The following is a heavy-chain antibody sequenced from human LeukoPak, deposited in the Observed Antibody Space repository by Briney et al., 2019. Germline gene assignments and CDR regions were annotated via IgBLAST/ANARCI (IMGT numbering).Heavy chain of an antibody. CDR2: IIPIFGTA. Sequence: ASVKPSCKASGGTFSSYAISWVRQAPGQGLEWMGGIIPIFGTANYAQKFQGRVTITTDESTSTAYMELSSLRSEDTAVYYCARGGYCSSTSCSLNWFDPWGQGTLVTVSS. CDR3: ARGGYCSSTSCSLNWFDP. V-gene: IGHV1-69*05. J-gene: IGHJ5*02. CDR1: GGTFSSYA. D-gene: IGHD2-2*01.